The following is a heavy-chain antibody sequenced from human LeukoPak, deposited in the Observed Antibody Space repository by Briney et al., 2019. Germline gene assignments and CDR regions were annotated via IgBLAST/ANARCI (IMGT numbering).Heavy chain of an antibody. CDR3: ARDYYGSAPFDY. V-gene: IGHV1-69*13. D-gene: IGHD3-10*01. CDR1: GYTFTSYG. J-gene: IGHJ4*02. Sequence: SVKVSCKASGYTFTSYGISWVRQAPGQGLEWMGRIIPIFGTVKYARKFQDRVTITADESTTTAYMELSSLRSEDTAVYYCARDYYGSAPFDYWGQGTLVTVSS. CDR2: IIPIFGTV.